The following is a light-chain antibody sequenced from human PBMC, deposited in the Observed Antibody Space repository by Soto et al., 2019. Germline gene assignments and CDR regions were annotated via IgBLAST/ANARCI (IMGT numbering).Light chain of an antibody. J-gene: IGKJ2*01. CDR2: GAS. Sequence: EIVLTQSPGTLSLSPGERATLSCRASQSISSNYLAWYQQKPGQAPRLLIYGASSRATGIPDRFSGSGSGTDFTLTISRLEPEDFAVYYCQQYGGSPKTCGQGTKLETK. V-gene: IGKV3-20*01. CDR1: QSISSNY. CDR3: QQYGGSPKT.